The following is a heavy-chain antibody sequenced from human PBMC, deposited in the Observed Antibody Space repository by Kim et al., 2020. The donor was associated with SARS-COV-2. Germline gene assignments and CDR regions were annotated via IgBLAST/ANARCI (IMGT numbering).Heavy chain of an antibody. V-gene: IGHV1-69*01. CDR3: ARDLAMRGSFNWFDP. D-gene: IGHD1-26*01. J-gene: IGHJ5*02. Sequence: QKVQGRVTITADESTSTAYMELSSLRSEDTAVYYCARDLAMRGSFNWFDPWGQGTLVTVSS.